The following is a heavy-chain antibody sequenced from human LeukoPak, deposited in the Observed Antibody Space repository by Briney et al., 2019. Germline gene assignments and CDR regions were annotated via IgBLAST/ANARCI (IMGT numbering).Heavy chain of an antibody. Sequence: SETLSLTCTVSGYSISSGYYWGWIRQPPGKGLEWIGSIFHSGSTYYSPSLKSRVTISVDTSKNQFSLKLSSVTATDTAVYYCARADYSNYDWYYPWGQGTLVTVSS. V-gene: IGHV4-38-2*02. CDR1: GYSISSGYY. CDR3: ARADYSNYDWYYP. D-gene: IGHD4-11*01. CDR2: IFHSGST. J-gene: IGHJ5*02.